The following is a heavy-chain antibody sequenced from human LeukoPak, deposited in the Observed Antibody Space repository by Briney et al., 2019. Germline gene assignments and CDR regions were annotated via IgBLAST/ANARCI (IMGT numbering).Heavy chain of an antibody. CDR2: INPNSGAT. D-gene: IGHD1-26*01. V-gene: IGHV1-2*02. J-gene: IGHJ4*02. CDR3: ARATIVGAIPGF. CDR1: GYTFANYY. Sequence: GASVKVSCKTSGYTFANYYIHWVRQAPGQGLEWMGWINPNSGATIYPQKFQGRVTMTRDTSISTAYMELSRLTSDDSAVYYCARATIVGAIPGFWSQGTLVTVSS.